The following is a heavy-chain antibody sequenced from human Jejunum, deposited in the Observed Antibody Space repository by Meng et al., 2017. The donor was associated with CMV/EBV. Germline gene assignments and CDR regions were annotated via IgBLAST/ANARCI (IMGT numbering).Heavy chain of an antibody. CDR1: GGPIVSTSYY. D-gene: IGHD6-19*01. Sequence: TVSGGPIVSTSYYWGWVRQPPGRALEWIGSVYYSGSTHYNPSLKSRLTISVDTSRNQFYLTLDSVTAADTAVYYCATNTSGSHLGAWGQGTLVTVSS. J-gene: IGHJ5*02. V-gene: IGHV4-39*01. CDR2: VYYSGST. CDR3: ATNTSGSHLGA.